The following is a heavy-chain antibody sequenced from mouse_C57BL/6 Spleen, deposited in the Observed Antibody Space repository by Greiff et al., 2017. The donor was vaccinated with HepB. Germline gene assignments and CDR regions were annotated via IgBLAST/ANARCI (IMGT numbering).Heavy chain of an antibody. Sequence: QVQLQQPGAELVKPGASVKLSCKASGYTFTSYWMQWVKQRPGQGLEWIGEIDPSDSYTNYNQKFKGKATLTVDTSSSTAYMQLSSLTSEDSAVYYGAKFRRGGGFDYWGTGTTVTVSS. CDR3: AKFRRGGGFDY. CDR1: GYTFTSYW. J-gene: IGHJ1*03. V-gene: IGHV1-50*01. CDR2: IDPSDSYT. D-gene: IGHD3-2*02.